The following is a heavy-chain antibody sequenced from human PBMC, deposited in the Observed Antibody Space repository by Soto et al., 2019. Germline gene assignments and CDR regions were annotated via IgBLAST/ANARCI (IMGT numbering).Heavy chain of an antibody. J-gene: IGHJ3*02. CDR2: ISAYNGNT. CDR1: GYTFTSYG. CDR3: ARGAYGDYAGSAFDI. V-gene: IGHV1-18*01. Sequence: GASVKVSCKASGYTFTSYGISWVRQAPGQGLEWMGWISAYNGNTNYAQKLQGRVTMTTDTSTSTAYMELRSLRSDDTAVYYCARGAYGDYAGSAFDIWGQGTMVTVSS. D-gene: IGHD4-17*01.